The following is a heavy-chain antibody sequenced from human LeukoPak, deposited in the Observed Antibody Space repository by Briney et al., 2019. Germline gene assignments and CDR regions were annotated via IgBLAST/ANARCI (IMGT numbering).Heavy chain of an antibody. CDR3: ARDDDCSGGSCYQYYYYYGMDV. J-gene: IGHJ6*02. V-gene: IGHV3-21*01. CDR2: ISSSSYI. CDR1: GFTFSSYS. D-gene: IGHD2-15*01. Sequence: TGGSLRLSCAASGFTFSSYSMNWVRQAPGKGLEWVSSISSSSYIYYADSVKGRFTISRDNAKNSLYLQMNSLRAEDTAVYYCARDDDCSGGSCYQYYYYYGMDVWGQGTTVTVSS.